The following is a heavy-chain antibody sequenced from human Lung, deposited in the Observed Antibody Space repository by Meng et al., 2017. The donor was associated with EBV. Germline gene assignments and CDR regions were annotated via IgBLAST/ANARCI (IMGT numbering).Heavy chain of an antibody. J-gene: IGHJ4*02. Sequence: QVQLVQSGAEGXXXXXXVKXACKTSGDSLSTQTFSWVRQAPGQGLEWMGGLIAVFDKTKAAPRFQDRVTFTADESTSTAYMELSSLTFDDTAVYFCARGRRNEPLFDYWGQGTLVTVSS. V-gene: IGHV1-69*13. CDR1: GDSLSTQT. CDR2: LIAVFDKT. D-gene: IGHD1-14*01. CDR3: ARGRRNEPLFDY.